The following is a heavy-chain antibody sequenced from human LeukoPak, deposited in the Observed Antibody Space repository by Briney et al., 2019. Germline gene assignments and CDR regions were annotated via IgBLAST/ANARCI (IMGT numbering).Heavy chain of an antibody. Sequence: GGSLRLSCAASGFTFSTYWMSWVRQTPGKGLEWVANIEQDGSDKYYVDSVKGRFTISRDNAKNSLYLQMNSLRAEDTAVYYCVVRIAAAGRSYYYGMDVWGQGTTVTVSS. CDR1: GFTFSTYW. V-gene: IGHV3-7*01. CDR3: VVRIAAAGRSYYYGMDV. D-gene: IGHD6-13*01. J-gene: IGHJ6*02. CDR2: IEQDGSDK.